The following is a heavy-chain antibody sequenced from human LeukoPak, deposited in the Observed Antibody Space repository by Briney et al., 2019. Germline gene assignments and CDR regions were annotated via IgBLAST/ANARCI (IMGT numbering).Heavy chain of an antibody. Sequence: GGSLRLSCAASGFTVSSNYMSWVRQAPGKGLEWVSVIYSGGSTYYADSVKGRFTISRDNAQNSLYLQMNSLRAEDTALYYCAKDITAAGHDAFDIWGQGTMVIVSS. CDR1: GFTVSSNY. J-gene: IGHJ3*02. CDR2: IYSGGST. V-gene: IGHV3-53*05. D-gene: IGHD6-13*01. CDR3: AKDITAAGHDAFDI.